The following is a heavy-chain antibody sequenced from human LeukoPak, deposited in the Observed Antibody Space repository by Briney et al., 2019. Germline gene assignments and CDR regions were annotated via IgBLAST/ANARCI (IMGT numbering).Heavy chain of an antibody. J-gene: IGHJ4*02. CDR1: GFTFSSYA. V-gene: IGHV3-23*01. CDR2: ISGGGSST. Sequence: PGGSLRLSCAVSGFTFSSYAMNWVRRPPGKGLEWVSSISGGGSSTNYADSVRGRFTISRDNSKDTLSLQMNNLRAEDTAVYYCVTGASRFYFESWGQGTLVTVSS. D-gene: IGHD1-26*01. CDR3: VTGASRFYFES.